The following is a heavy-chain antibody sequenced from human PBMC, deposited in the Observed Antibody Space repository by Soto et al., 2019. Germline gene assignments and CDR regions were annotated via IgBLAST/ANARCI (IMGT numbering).Heavy chain of an antibody. J-gene: IGHJ3*02. CDR1: GGSISSGGYY. D-gene: IGHD5-12*01. V-gene: IGHV4-31*03. CDR2: IYYSGST. Sequence: QVQLQESGPGLVKPSQTLSLTCTVSGGSISSGGYYWSWIRQHPGKGLEWIGYIYYSGSTYYNPYLKSRVTISVDTSKNQFSLKLSSVTAADTAVYYCARDSVDIVAKSDAFDIWGQGTMVTVSS. CDR3: ARDSVDIVAKSDAFDI.